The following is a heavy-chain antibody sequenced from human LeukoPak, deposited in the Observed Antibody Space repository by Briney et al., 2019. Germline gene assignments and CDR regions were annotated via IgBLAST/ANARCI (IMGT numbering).Heavy chain of an antibody. CDR1: GFTLSSYE. CDR2: IKQDGSEK. Sequence: PGGSLRLSCTASGFTLSSYEMSWIRQAPGKGLEWVANIKQDGSEKYYVDSVKGRFTISRDNAKNSLYLQMNSLRAEDTAVYYCARDSLGRAATGIAMDYWGQGTLVTVSS. J-gene: IGHJ4*02. CDR3: ARDSLGRAATGIAMDY. V-gene: IGHV3-7*01. D-gene: IGHD6-13*01.